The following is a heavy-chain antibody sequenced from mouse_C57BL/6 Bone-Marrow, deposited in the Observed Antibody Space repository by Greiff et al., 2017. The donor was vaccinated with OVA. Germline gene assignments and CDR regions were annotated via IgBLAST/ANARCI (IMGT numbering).Heavy chain of an antibody. J-gene: IGHJ3*01. Sequence: QVQLQQSGPGLVQPSQSLSITCTVSGFSLTSYGVHWVRQSPGKGLEWLGVIWSGGSTDYNAAFISRLSISKDNSKSQVSFKMNSLQADDTAIYYCARKVGGKSWFAYWGQGTLVTVSA. CDR3: ARKVGGKSWFAY. V-gene: IGHV2-2*01. D-gene: IGHD3-1*01. CDR1: GFSLTSYG. CDR2: IWSGGST.